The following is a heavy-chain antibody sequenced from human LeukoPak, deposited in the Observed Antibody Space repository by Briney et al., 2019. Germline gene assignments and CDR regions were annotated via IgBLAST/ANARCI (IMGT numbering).Heavy chain of an antibody. Sequence: PGGSLRLSCAASGFTFSSYSMNWVRQAPGKGLEWVSSISSSSSYIYYADSVKGRFTISRDNSKNTLYLQMNSLRAEDTAVYYCAKEGYYYDSSGYSFDYWGQGTLVTVSS. V-gene: IGHV3-21*01. CDR1: GFTFSSYS. J-gene: IGHJ4*02. D-gene: IGHD3-22*01. CDR3: AKEGYYYDSSGYSFDY. CDR2: ISSSSSYI.